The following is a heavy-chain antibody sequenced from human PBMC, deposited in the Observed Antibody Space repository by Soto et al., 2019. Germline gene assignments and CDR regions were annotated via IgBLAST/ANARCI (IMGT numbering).Heavy chain of an antibody. CDR3: ARVDWSTSKRGV. CDR2: ISHNATA. CDR1: GDSVSSGASH. Sequence: SETLSLTCTVSGDSVSSGASHWTWILQSPGKGLEWIGYISHNATADCSPSLKSRVSVSVDTSKNQFSLKLTSATTADTAVYYCARVDWSTSKRGVWGQGTTVSVSS. V-gene: IGHV4-61*08. D-gene: IGHD3-9*01. J-gene: IGHJ6*02.